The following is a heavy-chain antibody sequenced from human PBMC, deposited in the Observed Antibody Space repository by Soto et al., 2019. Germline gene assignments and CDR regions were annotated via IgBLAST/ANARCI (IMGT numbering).Heavy chain of an antibody. J-gene: IGHJ4*02. CDR3: ARDETYYYDSSGYPCDY. CDR2: ISAYNGNT. CDR1: GYTFTSYG. V-gene: IGHV1-18*01. D-gene: IGHD3-22*01. Sequence: QVQLVQSGAEVKKPGASVKVSCKASGYTFTSYGISWVRQAPGQGLEWMGWISAYNGNTNYAQKLQGRVTMTTDTSTTTAYMELRSLRSDDTAVYYCARDETYYYDSSGYPCDYWGQGTLVTVSS.